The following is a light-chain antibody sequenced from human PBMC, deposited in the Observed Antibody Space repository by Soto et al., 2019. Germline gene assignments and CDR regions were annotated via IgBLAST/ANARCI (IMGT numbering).Light chain of an antibody. CDR2: AAS. J-gene: IGKJ1*01. CDR3: QHYDISSWT. CDR1: QSVSSY. V-gene: IGKV3-20*01. Sequence: EIVLTQSPATLSLSPGERATLSCRASQSVSSYLAWYQQKPGQAPRPLIYAASNRATGIPGRFSGSGFGTDFTLTISRLEPEDFAVYYCQHYDISSWTFGQGTKVDNK.